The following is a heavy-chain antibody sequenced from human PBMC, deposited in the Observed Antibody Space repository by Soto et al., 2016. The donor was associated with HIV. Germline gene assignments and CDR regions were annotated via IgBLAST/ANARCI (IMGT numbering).Heavy chain of an antibody. V-gene: IGHV3-66*01. CDR2: IGASGIT. CDR3: ARDNFNIPAADKPLDF. Sequence: EVQLVESGGGLVQPGGSLRLSCAVSGFSVSTNYMSWVRQAPGKRPEWVSSIGASGITYYADSVKGRFTMSRDDSKNTLYLQMDSLRAEDTAIYYCARDNFNIPAADKPLDFWGQGTLVTVSS. CDR1: GFSVSTNY. D-gene: IGHD6-13*01. J-gene: IGHJ4*02.